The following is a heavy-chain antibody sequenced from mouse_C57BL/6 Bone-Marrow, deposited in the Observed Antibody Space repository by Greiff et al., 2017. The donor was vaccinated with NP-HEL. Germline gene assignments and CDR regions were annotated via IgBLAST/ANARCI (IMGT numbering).Heavy chain of an antibody. J-gene: IGHJ4*01. D-gene: IGHD3-3*01. Sequence: QVQLQQPGAELVKPGASVKMSCKASGYTFTSYWITWVKQRPGQGLEWIGDIYPGSGSTNYNEKFKSKATLTVDTSSSTAYMQLSSLTSEDSAVYYCARRAVHPRRSYYAMDYWGQGTSVTVSS. CDR2: IYPGSGST. CDR3: ARRAVHPRRSYYAMDY. V-gene: IGHV1-55*01. CDR1: GYTFTSYW.